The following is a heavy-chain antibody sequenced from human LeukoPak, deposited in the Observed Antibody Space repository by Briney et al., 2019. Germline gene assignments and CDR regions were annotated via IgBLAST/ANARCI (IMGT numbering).Heavy chain of an antibody. J-gene: IGHJ5*02. Sequence: SQTLSLTCAVSGASISTGGYSWSWIRQPPGRGLEWIGYIFHSGSTYYNPSLKSRVTIPVDRSRNQFSLKLSSVTAADTAVYYCARYYDFWSGMNWFDPWGQGTLVTVSS. V-gene: IGHV4-30-2*02. CDR2: IFHSGST. CDR3: ARYYDFWSGMNWFDP. D-gene: IGHD3-3*01. CDR1: GASISTGGYS.